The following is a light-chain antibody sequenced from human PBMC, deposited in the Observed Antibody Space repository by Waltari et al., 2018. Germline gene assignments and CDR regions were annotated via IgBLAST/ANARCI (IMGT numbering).Light chain of an antibody. CDR3: QQYGSWPLT. CDR1: QSIRSH. J-gene: IGKJ4*01. Sequence: DIVMTQSPATLSVSPGERATLSCRASQSIRSHLAWYQQRLGQAPRLLIYGASTRATGIPARFSGSGSGTEFTLTINSLQSEDFAVYYCQQYGSWPLTFGGGTKVEFK. V-gene: IGKV3-15*01. CDR2: GAS.